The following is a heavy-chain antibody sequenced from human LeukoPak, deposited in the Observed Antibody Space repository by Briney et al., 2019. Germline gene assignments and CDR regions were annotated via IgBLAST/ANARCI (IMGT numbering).Heavy chain of an antibody. CDR2: ISGSGGST. V-gene: IGHV3-23*01. Sequence: GGSLRLSCAPSGFTFSSYAMSWVRQAPGKGLEWVSAISGSGGSTYYADSLKGRFTISRDNSKNTLYLQMNSLTAEDTAVYYCAKAYTVATMPLGYWGQGTLVTVSS. CDR3: AKAYTVATMPLGY. D-gene: IGHD5-12*01. CDR1: GFTFSSYA. J-gene: IGHJ4*02.